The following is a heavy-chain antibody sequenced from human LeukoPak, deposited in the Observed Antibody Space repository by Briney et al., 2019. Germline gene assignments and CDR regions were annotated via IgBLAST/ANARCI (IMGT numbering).Heavy chain of an antibody. J-gene: IGHJ4*02. V-gene: IGHV3-7*01. CDR3: ARRKVRARPFDY. CDR2: INQDGSEK. Sequence: GGSLRLSCAASGFILSNYWMGWVRRAPGKGLEWVANINQDGSEKHYVDFLKGRFTISRDNANNSLYLEMNNLSAEDTAVYYCARRKVRARPFDYWGQGTLVTVSS. CDR1: GFILSNYW.